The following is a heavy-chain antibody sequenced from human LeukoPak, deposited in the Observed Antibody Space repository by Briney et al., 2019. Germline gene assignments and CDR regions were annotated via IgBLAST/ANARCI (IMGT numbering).Heavy chain of an antibody. Sequence: PSETLSLTCAVYGGSFSGNYWSWIRQPPGKGLEWIGEINHSVGTNYNPSLKSRVTISVDTSKNQFSLKLSSVTAADTAVYYCARGGGNDAFDIWGQGTMVTVSS. CDR3: ARGGGNDAFDI. CDR1: GGSFSGNY. D-gene: IGHD3-16*01. J-gene: IGHJ3*02. V-gene: IGHV4-34*01. CDR2: INHSVGT.